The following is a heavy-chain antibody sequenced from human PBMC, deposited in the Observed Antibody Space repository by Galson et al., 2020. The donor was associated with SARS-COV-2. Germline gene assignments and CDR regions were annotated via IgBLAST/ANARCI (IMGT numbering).Heavy chain of an antibody. CDR3: ARKDINFWSGYPGYYFDY. V-gene: IGHV3-7*03. Sequence: GESLKISCAAPGFTLSSYWMSWVRQAPGKGLEWVANINQDGREKSYVDSVKGRFTISRDNAKNSLYLQMNSLRAEDTAVYYCARKDINFWSGYPGYYFDYWGQGTLVTVSS. CDR1: GFTLSSYW. D-gene: IGHD3-3*01. CDR2: INQDGREK. J-gene: IGHJ4*02.